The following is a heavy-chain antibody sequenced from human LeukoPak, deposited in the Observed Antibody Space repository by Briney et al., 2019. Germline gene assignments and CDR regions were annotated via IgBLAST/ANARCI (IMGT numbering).Heavy chain of an antibody. CDR3: AKESVRVLPAATFDY. J-gene: IGHJ4*02. Sequence: GGSLRLSCAASGFTFSSYGMRWVRQAPGKGLEWVSTISGSGGSTYYADSVKGWFTISRDNSKNTLYLQMNSLRAEDTAVYYCAKESVRVLPAATFDYWGQGTLVTVSS. V-gene: IGHV3-23*01. CDR2: ISGSGGST. D-gene: IGHD2-2*01. CDR1: GFTFSSYG.